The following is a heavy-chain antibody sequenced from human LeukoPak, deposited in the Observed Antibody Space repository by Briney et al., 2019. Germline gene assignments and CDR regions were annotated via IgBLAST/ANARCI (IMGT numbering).Heavy chain of an antibody. D-gene: IGHD6-13*01. V-gene: IGHV3-23*01. CDR1: GFTFSSYG. Sequence: PGGTLRLSCAASGFTFSSYGMSWVRQAPGKGLEWVSVISGSGGRTYYADSVKGRFTISRDNSKNTLYLQMNSLRAEDTAIYYCAREGRGVPGAIAAVKGFDYWGQGTLVTVSS. CDR2: ISGSGGRT. CDR3: AREGRGVPGAIAAVKGFDY. J-gene: IGHJ4*02.